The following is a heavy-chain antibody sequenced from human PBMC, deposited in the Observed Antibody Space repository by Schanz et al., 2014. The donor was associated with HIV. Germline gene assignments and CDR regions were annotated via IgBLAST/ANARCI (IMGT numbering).Heavy chain of an antibody. V-gene: IGHV4-34*01. J-gene: IGHJ4*01. CDR2: VRHIGGT. CDR1: GGSFRGYY. D-gene: IGHD4-17*01. CDR3: ARGDFGGSAVDY. Sequence: QVQLQQWGAGLLKPSETLSLTCAVYGGSFRGYYWTWIRQFPGLGLEWIGGVRHIGGTNYNPSLKSRAAMSMDMSKIQFSLTLTSATAADTAVYFCARGDFGGSAVDYWGHGNMVTVSS.